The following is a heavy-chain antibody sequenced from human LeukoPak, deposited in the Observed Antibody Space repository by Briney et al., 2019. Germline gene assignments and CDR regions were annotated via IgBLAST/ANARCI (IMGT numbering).Heavy chain of an antibody. V-gene: IGHV3-23*01. Sequence: PGGSLRLSCVASGFTFRHYAMSWVRQAPGKGLEWVSSISGSDVSTYYAESVKGRFTISRDNSKNTLYLQMSTLRADDTAIYYCAKDRSIGTYYTFDSWGQGTLVTVSS. J-gene: IGHJ4*02. CDR2: ISGSDVST. CDR1: GFTFRHYA. CDR3: AKDRSIGTYYTFDS. D-gene: IGHD1-26*01.